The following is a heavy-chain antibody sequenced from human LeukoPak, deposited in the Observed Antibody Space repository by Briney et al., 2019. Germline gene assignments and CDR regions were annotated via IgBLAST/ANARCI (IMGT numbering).Heavy chain of an antibody. J-gene: IGHJ5*02. Sequence: SETLSLTCTVSGGSISSYYWSWIRQPPGKGLEWIGYIYYSGSTNYNPSLKSRVTISVDTSKNQFSLKLSSVTAADTAVYYCARVSVYDFWSGYYFWFDPWGQGTLVTVSS. CDR1: GGSISSYY. CDR2: IYYSGST. CDR3: ARVSVYDFWSGYYFWFDP. V-gene: IGHV4-59*01. D-gene: IGHD3-3*01.